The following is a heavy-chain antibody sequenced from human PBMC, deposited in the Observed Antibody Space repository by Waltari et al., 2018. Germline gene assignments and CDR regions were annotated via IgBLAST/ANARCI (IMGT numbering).Heavy chain of an antibody. CDR2: INHSGST. V-gene: IGHV4-34*01. Sequence: VQLVESGGGLVQPGGSLRLSCAASGFSFSSYGMRWVRQPPGKGLEWIGEINHSGSTNYNPSLKSRVTISVDTSKNQFSLKLSSVTAADTAVYYCARESGNSPKWYFDLWGRGTLVTVSS. CDR3: ARESGNSPKWYFDL. D-gene: IGHD3-3*01. CDR1: GFSFSSYG. J-gene: IGHJ2*01.